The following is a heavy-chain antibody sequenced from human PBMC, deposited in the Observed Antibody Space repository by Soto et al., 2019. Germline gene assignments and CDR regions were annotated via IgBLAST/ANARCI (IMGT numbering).Heavy chain of an antibody. D-gene: IGHD3-10*01. J-gene: IGHJ4*02. CDR1: GGSVSSGSYY. V-gene: IGHV4-61*01. CDR3: AGSMVRGVIITDYFDY. Sequence: SETLSLTCTVSGGSVSSGSYYWSWIRQPPGKGLEWIGYIYYSGSTNYNPSLKSRVTISVDTSKNQFSLKLSSVTAADTAVYYCAGSMVRGVIITDYFDYWGQGTLVTVSS. CDR2: IYYSGST.